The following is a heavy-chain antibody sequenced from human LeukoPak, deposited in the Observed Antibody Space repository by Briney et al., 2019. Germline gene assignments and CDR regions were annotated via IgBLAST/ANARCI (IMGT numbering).Heavy chain of an antibody. D-gene: IGHD2-21*01. CDR3: ARGSEIGFDP. Sequence: GGSLSLSCAVSGFIFSSYDMHWVRQAPGEGLEWVSGIGRGGDTYYSVSVKGRFTISRENAKNLLYLQMNSLRSEDTAVYFCARGSEIGFDPWGQGTLVTVSS. CDR2: IGRGGDT. J-gene: IGHJ5*02. V-gene: IGHV3-13*01. CDR1: GFIFSSYD.